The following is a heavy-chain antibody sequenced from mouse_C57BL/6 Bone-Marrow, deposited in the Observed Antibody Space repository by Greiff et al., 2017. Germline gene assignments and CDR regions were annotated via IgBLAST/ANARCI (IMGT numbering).Heavy chain of an antibody. CDR2: IYPGNGDT. J-gene: IGHJ1*03. CDR1: GYTFTSYN. V-gene: IGHV1-12*01. Sequence: QSGAELVRPGASVKMSCKASGYTFTSYNMHWVKQTPRQGLEWIGAIYPGNGDTSYNQKFKAKATLTVDKSSSTAYMQLSSLTSEDSAVYFCGRGEGLWYFDVWGTGTTVTVSS. CDR3: GRGEGLWYFDV.